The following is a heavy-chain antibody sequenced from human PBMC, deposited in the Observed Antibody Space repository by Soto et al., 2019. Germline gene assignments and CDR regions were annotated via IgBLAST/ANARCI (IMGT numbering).Heavy chain of an antibody. V-gene: IGHV3-48*03. CDR2: ISTSGSTG. CDR1: RFTFSTYE. D-gene: IGHD5-12*01. Sequence: GSLRLSCAASRFTFSTYEMNWVRQAPGKGVEWVSYISTSGSTGYYADSVKGRFTISRDNTRNSLYLQMNSLRDEDTALYYCVRYCSTTLCNGVATRTFDYWGQGTLVTVSS. CDR3: VRYCSTTLCNGVATRTFDY. J-gene: IGHJ4*02.